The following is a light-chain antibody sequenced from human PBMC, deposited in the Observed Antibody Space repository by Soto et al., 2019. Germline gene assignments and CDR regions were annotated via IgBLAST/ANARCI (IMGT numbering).Light chain of an antibody. CDR1: QSITNY. J-gene: IGKJ5*01. CDR3: QQSYSNTRT. V-gene: IGKV1-39*01. Sequence: DIHMTRSPSTLSASVGNIVTITCRASQSITNYLNWYQNKKGKAPNLLIYAASTLQAGVPSRLSGSGYGTDLTITISSMKTEDFETYYCQQSYSNTRTFGQGTRLEI. CDR2: AAS.